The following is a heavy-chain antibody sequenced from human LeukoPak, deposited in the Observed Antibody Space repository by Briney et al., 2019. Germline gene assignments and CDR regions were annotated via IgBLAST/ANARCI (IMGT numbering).Heavy chain of an antibody. CDR2: ISSSSSYI. Sequence: GGSLRLSCAASGFTFSSYSMNWVRQAPGKGLEWVSSISSSSSYIYYADSVKGRFTISRDNAKNSLYLQMNSLRAEDTAVYYCARNCRPIAAAGNGMDVWSKGTTVTVSS. J-gene: IGHJ6*04. CDR3: ARNCRPIAAAGNGMDV. D-gene: IGHD6-13*01. CDR1: GFTFSSYS. V-gene: IGHV3-21*01.